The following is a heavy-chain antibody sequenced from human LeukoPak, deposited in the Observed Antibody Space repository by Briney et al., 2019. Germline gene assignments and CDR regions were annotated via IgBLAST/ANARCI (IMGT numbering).Heavy chain of an antibody. CDR3: AKVESYFYDSSGSKFDS. V-gene: IGHV3-30*02. J-gene: IGHJ4*02. Sequence: GGSLRLSCATPGFTFSTYGMHWVRQAPGKGLEWVAFIRYDGSNKYYADSVKGRFTISRDNSKNTLYLQMNSLRTEDTAVYYCAKVESYFYDSSGSKFDSWGQGTLVTVSS. CDR1: GFTFSTYG. D-gene: IGHD3-22*01. CDR2: IRYDGSNK.